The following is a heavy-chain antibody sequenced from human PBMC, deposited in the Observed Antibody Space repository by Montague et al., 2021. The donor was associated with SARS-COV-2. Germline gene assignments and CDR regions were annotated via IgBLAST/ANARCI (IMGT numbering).Heavy chain of an antibody. V-gene: IGHV3-48*03. CDR2: ISSSGSTI. Sequence: SLRLSCAASGFTFSSYEMNWVRQAPGKGLEWVSYISSSGSTIYYADPVKGRFTISRDNAKNSLYLQMNSLRAEDTAAYYCASIYYYYGMDVWGQGTTVTVSS. CDR3: ASIYYYYGMDV. CDR1: GFTFSSYE. J-gene: IGHJ6*02.